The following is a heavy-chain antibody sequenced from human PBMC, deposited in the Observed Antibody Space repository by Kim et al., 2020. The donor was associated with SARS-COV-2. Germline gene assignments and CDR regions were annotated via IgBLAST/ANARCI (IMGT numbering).Heavy chain of an antibody. Sequence: SPNVQGRVAITRDTYASTAYMELSSLRSEDTAVYFCARGDPGYSYGYDYWGQGTLVTVSS. CDR3: ARGDPGYSYGYDY. D-gene: IGHD5-18*01. V-gene: IGHV1-3*01. J-gene: IGHJ4*02.